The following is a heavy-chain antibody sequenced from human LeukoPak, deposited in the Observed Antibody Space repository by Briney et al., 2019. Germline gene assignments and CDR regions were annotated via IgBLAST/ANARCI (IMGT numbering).Heavy chain of an antibody. J-gene: IGHJ4*02. Sequence: SETLSLTCTLSGGSITNTNYYWAWIRQPPGEGLEWIGSVYHSGITYYTPSLKSRVSISVDTSKNQFSLKVTSVTAADTAVYYCAREWQYQFDYWGQGSLVTVSS. CDR2: VYHSGIT. CDR3: AREWQYQFDY. D-gene: IGHD4-11*01. CDR1: GGSITNTNYY. V-gene: IGHV4-39*07.